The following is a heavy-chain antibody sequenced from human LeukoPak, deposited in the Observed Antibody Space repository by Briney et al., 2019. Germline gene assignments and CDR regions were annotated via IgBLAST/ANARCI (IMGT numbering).Heavy chain of an antibody. Sequence: ASVKVSCKASGGTFSSYAISWVRQAPGQGLEWMGGIIPIFGTANYAQKFQGRVTITADKSTSTAYMELSSLRSEDTAVYYCAREAAYCGGDCYSDDAFDIWGQGTMVTVSS. CDR2: IIPIFGTA. J-gene: IGHJ3*02. CDR1: GGTFSSYA. D-gene: IGHD2-21*02. V-gene: IGHV1-69*06. CDR3: AREAAYCGGDCYSDDAFDI.